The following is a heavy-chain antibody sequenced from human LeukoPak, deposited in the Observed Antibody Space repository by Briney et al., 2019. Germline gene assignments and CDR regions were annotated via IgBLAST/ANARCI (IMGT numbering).Heavy chain of an antibody. Sequence: GGSLRLSCVASGFTFDGYAMHWVRQAPDKGLEWVAMISYHGSNEYYADSVKGRFTISRDNSKNTLYLQMNNPRVEDTAIYYCARVHDTTGYYHYFDSWGQGTLVTVSS. CDR3: ARVHDTTGYYHYFDS. CDR1: GFTFDGYA. V-gene: IGHV3-30*03. J-gene: IGHJ4*02. D-gene: IGHD3-9*01. CDR2: ISYHGSNE.